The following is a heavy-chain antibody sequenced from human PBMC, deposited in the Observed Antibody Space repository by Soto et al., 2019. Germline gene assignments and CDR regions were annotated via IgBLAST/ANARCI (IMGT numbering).Heavy chain of an antibody. CDR1: GYTLTELS. CDR2: FDPEDGET. D-gene: IGHD3-10*01. J-gene: IGHJ5*02. CDR3: ATDLSVP. Sequence: ASAKVACQASGYTLTELSMHWVRQAPGKGLEWMGGFDPEDGETIYAQKFQGRVTMTEDTSTDTAYVELSSLRSEGTAVYYCATDLSVPWGQGTLVTVST. V-gene: IGHV1-24*01.